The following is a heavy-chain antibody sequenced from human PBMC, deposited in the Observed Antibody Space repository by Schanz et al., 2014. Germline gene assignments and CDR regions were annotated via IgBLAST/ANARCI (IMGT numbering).Heavy chain of an antibody. CDR1: GDSIRSYY. D-gene: IGHD3-9*01. CDR3: AKHVRSLTGNDY. V-gene: IGHV4-59*01. CDR2: IYYSGAT. J-gene: IGHJ4*02. Sequence: QVQLQESGPGLVKPSETLSLTCNVSGDSIRSYYWSWIRQPPGKGLEWIGYIYYSGATNYNPSLKSRVTLSVDTSKNQLSLKLTSVNAADTAVYYCAKHVRSLTGNDYWGQGTLVTVSS.